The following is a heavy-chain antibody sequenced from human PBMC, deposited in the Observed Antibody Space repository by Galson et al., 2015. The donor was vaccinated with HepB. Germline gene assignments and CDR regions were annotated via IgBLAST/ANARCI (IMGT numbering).Heavy chain of an antibody. CDR1: EFTFSSYA. CDR2: ISYDGSNK. J-gene: IGHJ4*02. CDR3: ASSDDYPDY. V-gene: IGHV3-30-3*01. Sequence: SLRLSCAASEFTFSSYAMHWVRQAPGKGLEWVAVISYDGSNKYYADSVKGRFTISRDNSKNTLYLQMNSLRAEDTAVYYCASSDDYPDYWGQGTLVTVSS.